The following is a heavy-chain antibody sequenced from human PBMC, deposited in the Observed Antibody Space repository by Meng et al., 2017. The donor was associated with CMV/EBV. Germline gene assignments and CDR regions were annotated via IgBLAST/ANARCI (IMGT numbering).Heavy chain of an antibody. Sequence: GGSLRLSCAVSGFTFSSYWMSWVRQAPGKGLEWVANIKQDGSEKYYVDSVKGRFTISRDNAKNSLYLQMNSLRAEDTAVYYCARDHATWFDPWGQGTLVTVSS. J-gene: IGHJ5*02. CDR3: ARDHATWFDP. CDR2: IKQDGSEK. V-gene: IGHV3-7*01. CDR1: GFTFSSYW. D-gene: IGHD2-15*01.